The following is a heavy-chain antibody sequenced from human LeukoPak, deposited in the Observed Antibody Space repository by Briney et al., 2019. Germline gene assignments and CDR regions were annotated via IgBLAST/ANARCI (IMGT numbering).Heavy chain of an antibody. Sequence: GGSLRLSCSATGFTFSSYAMHWVRQAPGKGLEYVSAISSNGGSTYYADSVKGRFTISRDNSKNTLYLQMSSLRAEDTAVYYCVKDSIAAAGFYFDYWGQGTLVTVSS. CDR1: GFTFSSYA. CDR2: ISSNGGST. V-gene: IGHV3-64D*06. CDR3: VKDSIAAAGFYFDY. D-gene: IGHD6-13*01. J-gene: IGHJ4*02.